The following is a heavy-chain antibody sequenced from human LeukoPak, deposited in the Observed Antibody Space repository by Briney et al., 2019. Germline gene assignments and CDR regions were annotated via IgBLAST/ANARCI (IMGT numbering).Heavy chain of an antibody. CDR2: IGTSGANT. V-gene: IGHV3-23*01. CDR3: AKKSGDHFHFDF. Sequence: GGSLRLSCAASGFTFNSYGMSRVRQTPGKGLEWVSTIGTSGANTYHADSVKGRFTISRDDSKNTLYLQMDSLRAEDTAVYHCAKKSGDHFHFDFWGQGTLVTVSP. D-gene: IGHD2-21*01. CDR1: GFTFNSYG. J-gene: IGHJ4*02.